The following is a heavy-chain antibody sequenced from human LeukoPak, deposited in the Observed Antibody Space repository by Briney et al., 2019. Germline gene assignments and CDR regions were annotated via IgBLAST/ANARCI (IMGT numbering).Heavy chain of an antibody. J-gene: IGHJ5*02. CDR2: IYYRGST. D-gene: IGHD1-1*01. CDR3: ARVPGGALNWFDP. CDR1: GGSISSSSYY. Sequence: SETLSLTCTVSGGSISSSSYYWGWIRQPPGKGLEWIGSIYYRGSTYYNPSLKSRVTISVDMSKNQFSLKLSSVTAADTAVYYCARVPGGALNWFDPWGQGTLVTVSS. V-gene: IGHV4-39*01.